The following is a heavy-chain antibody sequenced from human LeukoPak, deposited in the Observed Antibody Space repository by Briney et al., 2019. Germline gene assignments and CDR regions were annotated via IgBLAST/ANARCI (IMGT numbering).Heavy chain of an antibody. Sequence: KSSETLSLTCTVSGSSINVYYWSWIRQSPGKGLEWIAYISYSGSTNYNPSLKGRVTISVDTSKNQFSLRLSSMTAADTAVYYCARGGDYNGFDSWGQGTLVTVSS. CDR2: ISYSGST. CDR1: GSSINVYY. CDR3: ARGGDYNGFDS. V-gene: IGHV4-59*01. D-gene: IGHD4-11*01. J-gene: IGHJ4*02.